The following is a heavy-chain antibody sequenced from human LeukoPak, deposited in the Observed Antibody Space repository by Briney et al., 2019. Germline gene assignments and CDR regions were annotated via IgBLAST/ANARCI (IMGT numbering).Heavy chain of an antibody. J-gene: IGHJ4*02. V-gene: IGHV3-11*01. D-gene: IGHD6-13*01. CDR1: GFTFSDYY. CDR3: ARVASSSWYEGDY. Sequence: GGSLRLSCAASGFTFSDYYMSWIRQAPGKGLKWVSYISSSGSTIYYADSVKGRFTISRDNAKNSLYLQMNSLRAEDTAVYYCARVASSSWYEGDYWGQGTLVTVSS. CDR2: ISSSGSTI.